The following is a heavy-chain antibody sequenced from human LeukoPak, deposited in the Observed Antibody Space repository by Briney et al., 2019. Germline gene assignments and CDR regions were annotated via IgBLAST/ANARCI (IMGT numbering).Heavy chain of an antibody. Sequence: SETLSLTCSVSGGSISGYYWTWIRQPAGKGLEWIGRVYISGSTHYNPSLKTRLTMSVDTSKNQFSLKLSSVTAADTAVYYCARASYDSSGYCPFDYWGQGTLVTVSS. D-gene: IGHD3-22*01. V-gene: IGHV4-4*07. CDR3: ARASYDSSGYCPFDY. J-gene: IGHJ4*02. CDR2: VYISGST. CDR1: GGSISGYY.